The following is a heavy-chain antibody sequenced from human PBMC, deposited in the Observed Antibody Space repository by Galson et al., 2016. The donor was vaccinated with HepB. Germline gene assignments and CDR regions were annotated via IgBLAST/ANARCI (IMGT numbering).Heavy chain of an antibody. D-gene: IGHD3-10*01. V-gene: IGHV3-30*18. CDR3: ANEDGGSGSYLEY. CDR1: GFIFSSYG. J-gene: IGHJ4*02. CDR2: ISKDGRIK. Sequence: SLRLSCAASGFIFSSYGMHWVRQAPGKGLEWVSVISKDGRIKNYAESEKGRFTISRDNSKNTLYLQMNTLRVEDTAVYYCANEDGGSGSYLEYWGQGTLVSVSS.